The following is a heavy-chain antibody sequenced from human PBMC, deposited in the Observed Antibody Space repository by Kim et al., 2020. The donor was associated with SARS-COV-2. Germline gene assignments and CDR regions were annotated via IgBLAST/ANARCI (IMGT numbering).Heavy chain of an antibody. CDR3: AKTGITMIVVVPLGVGAFDI. CDR2: ISGSGGST. J-gene: IGHJ3*02. D-gene: IGHD3-22*01. CDR1: RFTFSSYA. V-gene: IGHV3-23*01. Sequence: GGSLRLSCAASRFTFSSYAMSWVRQAPGKGLEWVSAISGSGGSTYYADSVKGRFTISRDNSKNTLYLQMNSLRAEDTAVYYCAKTGITMIVVVPLGVGAFDIWGQGTMVTVSS.